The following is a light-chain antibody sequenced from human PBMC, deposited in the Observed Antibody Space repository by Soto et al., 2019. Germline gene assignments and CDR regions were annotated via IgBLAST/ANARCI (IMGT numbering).Light chain of an antibody. CDR1: QSISTY. V-gene: IGKV1-39*01. CDR2: LSS. CDR3: QQSYTIPS. Sequence: DVQMTQSPSSLSASVGDRVTITCRASQSISTYLIWYQQKPGRAPNLLIYLSSSLQTGVPSRFSGSGSGTDFTLTISSLQPEDSATYYCQQSYTIPSFGPGTKVDIE. J-gene: IGKJ3*01.